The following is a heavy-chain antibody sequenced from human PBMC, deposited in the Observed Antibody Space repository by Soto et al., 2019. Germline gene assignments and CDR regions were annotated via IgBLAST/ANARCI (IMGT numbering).Heavy chain of an antibody. CDR1: GGSISSSSYY. J-gene: IGHJ4*02. V-gene: IGHV4-39*02. D-gene: IGHD5-18*01. Sequence: SETLSLTCTVSGGSISSSSYYWGWIRQPPGKGLERIGSIFYSGSTYYNPSLKSRVTISVDTSKNQFSLKLSSVTAEDTAVYYCAREIGYSYGPLDYWGQGTLVTVS. CDR2: IFYSGST. CDR3: AREIGYSYGPLDY.